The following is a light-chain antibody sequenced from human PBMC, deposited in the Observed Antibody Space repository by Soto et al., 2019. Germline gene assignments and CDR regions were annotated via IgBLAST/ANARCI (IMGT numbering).Light chain of an antibody. CDR1: QSVSNSF. V-gene: IGKV3-20*01. CDR2: AAS. J-gene: IGKJ1*01. Sequence: EVVLTQSPGTLSLSPWERASLSCRASQSVSNSFLAWYQQKAGQSPRLLIYAASARATGIPDRFSGSGSGTDFTLTISRLEPEDFAVYYCQQYNNWPPVTFGQGTKVDIK. CDR3: QQYNNWPPVT.